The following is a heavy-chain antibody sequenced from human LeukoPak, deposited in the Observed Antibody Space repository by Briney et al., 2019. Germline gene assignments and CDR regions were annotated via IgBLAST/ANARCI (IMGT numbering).Heavy chain of an antibody. Sequence: PGGSLRLSCAASGFTFSSYSMNWVRQAPGKGLEWVAVISYDGSNKYYADSVKGRFTISRDNSKNTLYLQMNSLRAEDTAVYYCAKGNSGYDFPDYWGQGTLVTVSS. V-gene: IGHV3-30*18. D-gene: IGHD5-12*01. CDR1: GFTFSSYS. CDR3: AKGNSGYDFPDY. CDR2: ISYDGSNK. J-gene: IGHJ4*02.